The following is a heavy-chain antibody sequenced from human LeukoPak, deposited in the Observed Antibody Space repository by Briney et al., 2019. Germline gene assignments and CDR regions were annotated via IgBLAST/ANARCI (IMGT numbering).Heavy chain of an antibody. Sequence: GGSLRLSCAASGFTFSGFWMTWVRQAPGKGLEWVANIKEDGSKKYYVDSVQGRFTISRDNARSSLYLQMNSLRAEDTAVYFYARDCFGENNFWGKVILVTVSS. J-gene: IGHJ4*02. CDR2: IKEDGSKK. CDR3: ARDCFGENNF. V-gene: IGHV3-7*01. CDR1: GFTFSGFW. D-gene: IGHD3-10*01.